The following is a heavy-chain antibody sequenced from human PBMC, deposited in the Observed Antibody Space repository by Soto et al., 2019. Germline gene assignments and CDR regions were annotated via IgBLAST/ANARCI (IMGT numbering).Heavy chain of an antibody. D-gene: IGHD6-19*01. CDR3: ARTPSRVLIAVAGILDY. V-gene: IGHV3-30-3*01. Sequence: QVQLVESGGGVVQPGRSLRLSCAASGFTFSSYAMHWVRQAPGKGLEWVAVISYDGSNKYYADSVKGRFTISRDNSKNALYLQMHSLRAEDTAVYYCARTPSRVLIAVAGILDYWGQGTLVTVSS. CDR2: ISYDGSNK. CDR1: GFTFSSYA. J-gene: IGHJ4*02.